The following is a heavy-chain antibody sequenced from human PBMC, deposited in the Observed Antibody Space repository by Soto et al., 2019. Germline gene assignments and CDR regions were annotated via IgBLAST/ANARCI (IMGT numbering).Heavy chain of an antibody. D-gene: IGHD6-19*01. CDR3: AVGIAVARGYFDL. J-gene: IGHJ2*01. CDR1: GFRFSSYS. Sequence: EVQLVESGGGLEQPGGSLRLSCAASGFRFSSYSMNWVRQAPGKGPEWVSYIDHSSSSVRYVDSVEGRFTISRDNAKDSLSLQMNSLRVEDTAMYYCAVGIAVARGYFDLWGRGTLVTVSS. V-gene: IGHV3-48*04. CDR2: IDHSSSSV.